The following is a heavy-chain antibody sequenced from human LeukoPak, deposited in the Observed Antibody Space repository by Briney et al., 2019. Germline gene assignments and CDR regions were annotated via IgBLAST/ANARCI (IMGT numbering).Heavy chain of an antibody. CDR3: SRNRYSGYYLLFRYYYYYMDV. V-gene: IGHV4-59*01. D-gene: IGHD5-12*01. J-gene: IGHJ6*03. Sequence: SETLSLTCTVSAGSISIDYWSWIRQAPGKGLEYIGYTSYSGSTNYNPSLKSRVTFSLDTSKNHFSLKLSSVTAADTAVYYCSRNRYSGYYLLFRYYYYYMDVWGKGTTVTVSS. CDR2: TSYSGST. CDR1: AGSISIDY.